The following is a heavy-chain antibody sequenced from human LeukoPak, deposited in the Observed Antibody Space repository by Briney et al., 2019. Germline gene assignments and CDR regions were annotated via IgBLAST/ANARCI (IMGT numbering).Heavy chain of an antibody. D-gene: IGHD6-19*01. Sequence: GGSLRLSCAASGFSVSSNYMNWVRQAPGQGLEWVSAIYTGGTTYYADSVKGRFTISRDNSKNTLYLQMNSLRAEDTAVYYCARDKLGSEYSSDFDSWGQGTLVTVSS. V-gene: IGHV3-66*02. J-gene: IGHJ4*02. CDR2: IYTGGTT. CDR1: GFSVSSNY. CDR3: ARDKLGSEYSSDFDS.